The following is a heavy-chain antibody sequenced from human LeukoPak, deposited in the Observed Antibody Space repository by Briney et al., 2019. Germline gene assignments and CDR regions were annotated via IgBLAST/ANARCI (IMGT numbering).Heavy chain of an antibody. D-gene: IGHD3-3*01. CDR2: ISAYNGNT. CDR3: ARDTNRITIFGVVIIRANDY. Sequence: ASVKVSCKASGYTFTSYGISWVRQAPGQGLEWMGWISAYNGNTNYAQKLQGRVTMTTDPSTSTAYMELRSLRSDDTAVYYCARDTNRITIFGVVIIRANDYWGQGTLVTGSS. V-gene: IGHV1-18*01. CDR1: GYTFTSYG. J-gene: IGHJ4*02.